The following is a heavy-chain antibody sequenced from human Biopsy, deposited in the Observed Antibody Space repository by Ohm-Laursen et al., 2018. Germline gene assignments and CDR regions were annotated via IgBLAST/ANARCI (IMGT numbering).Heavy chain of an antibody. Sequence: SLRLSCAASGFTFSSYWMSWVRQAPGKGLEWMANIKQDGSETYFVDSVKGRFTISRDSAKSSLYLQMNSLRAEDTAVYYCARSMTTMVRRRSYYFDYWGQGTLVTVSS. CDR2: IKQDGSET. D-gene: IGHD3-10*01. J-gene: IGHJ4*02. CDR1: GFTFSSYW. V-gene: IGHV3-7*01. CDR3: ARSMTTMVRRRSYYFDY.